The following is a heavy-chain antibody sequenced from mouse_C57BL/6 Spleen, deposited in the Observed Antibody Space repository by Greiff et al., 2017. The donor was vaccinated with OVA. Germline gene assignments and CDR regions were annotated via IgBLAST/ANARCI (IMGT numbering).Heavy chain of an antibody. D-gene: IGHD2-2*01. CDR2: IDPSDSYT. J-gene: IGHJ1*03. CDR3: ARKRTTMVTSYWYFDV. Sequence: VKLQQPGAELVMPGASVKLSCKASGYTFTSYWMHWVKQRPGQGLEWIGEIDPSDSYTNYNQKFKGKSTLTVDKSSSTAYMQLSSLTSEDSAVYYCARKRTTMVTSYWYFDVWGTGTTVTVSS. CDR1: GYTFTSYW. V-gene: IGHV1-69*01.